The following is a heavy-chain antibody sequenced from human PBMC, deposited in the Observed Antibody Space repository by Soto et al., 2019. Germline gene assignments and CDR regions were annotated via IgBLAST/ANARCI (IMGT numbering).Heavy chain of an antibody. CDR3: ARDSYDSSGYYYDY. CDR1: GFTFSSYG. D-gene: IGHD3-22*01. J-gene: IGHJ4*02. Sequence: PGGSLRLSCAASGFTFSSYGMHWVRQAPGKGLEWVAVIWYDGSNKYYADSVKGRFTISRDNSKNTLYLQMNSLRAEDTSVYYCARDSYDSSGYYYDYWGQGTLVTVSS. V-gene: IGHV3-33*01. CDR2: IWYDGSNK.